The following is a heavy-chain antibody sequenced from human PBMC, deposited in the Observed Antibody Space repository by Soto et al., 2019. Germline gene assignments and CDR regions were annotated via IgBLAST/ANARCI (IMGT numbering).Heavy chain of an antibody. V-gene: IGHV1-18*01. J-gene: IGHJ4*02. CDR3: AGVYSSSWYAGGPDY. CDR1: GYTVTSYG. D-gene: IGHD6-13*01. Sequence: QVQLVQSGAEVKKPGASVKVSCKASGYTVTSYGISWVRQAPGQGLEWMGWISAYNGNTNYAQKLQGRVTMTTDTSTSTAYMELRSLRSDDTAVYYCAGVYSSSWYAGGPDYWGQGTLVTVSS. CDR2: ISAYNGNT.